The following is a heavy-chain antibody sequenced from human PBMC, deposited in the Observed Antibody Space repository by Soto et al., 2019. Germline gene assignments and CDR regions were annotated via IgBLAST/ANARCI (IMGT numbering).Heavy chain of an antibody. V-gene: IGHV3-23*01. D-gene: IGHD3-3*01. CDR3: AKVYDFWSGYSDY. CDR1: VFTFSSYA. Sequence: GGSLRLSCAASVFTFSSYAMSWFRQAPGKGLEWVSAISGSGGSTYYADSVKGRFTISRDNSKNTLYLQMNSLRAEDTAVYYCAKVYDFWSGYSDYWGQGTLVTVSS. CDR2: ISGSGGST. J-gene: IGHJ4*02.